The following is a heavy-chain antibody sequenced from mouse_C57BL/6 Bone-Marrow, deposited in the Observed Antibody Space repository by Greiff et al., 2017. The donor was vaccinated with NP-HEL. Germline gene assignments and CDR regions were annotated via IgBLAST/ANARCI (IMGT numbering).Heavy chain of an antibody. J-gene: IGHJ3*01. CDR3: TTRRAFAY. D-gene: IGHD3-1*01. CDR2: IDPENGDT. CDR1: GFNIKDDY. Sequence: VQLQQSGAELVRPGASVKLSCTASGFNIKDDYMHWVKQRPEQGLEWIGWIDPENGDTEYASKFQGKATITADTSSNTAYLQLRSLTSEDTAVYYCTTRRAFAYWGQGTLVTVSA. V-gene: IGHV14-4*01.